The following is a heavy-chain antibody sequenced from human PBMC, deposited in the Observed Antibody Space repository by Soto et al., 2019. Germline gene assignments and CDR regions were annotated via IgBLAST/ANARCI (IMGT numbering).Heavy chain of an antibody. CDR3: AKDPYSSGWHRAEYCPH. V-gene: IGHV3-30*18. J-gene: IGHJ1*01. Sequence: QVQLVESGGGVVQPGRSLRLSCAASGFTFSSYGMHWVRQAPGKGLEWVAVISYDGSNKYYADSVKGRFTISRDNSKHTLYLQMNSLRAEDTAVYYCAKDPYSSGWHRAEYCPHWGQGTLVTVSS. CDR2: ISYDGSNK. D-gene: IGHD6-19*01. CDR1: GFTFSSYG.